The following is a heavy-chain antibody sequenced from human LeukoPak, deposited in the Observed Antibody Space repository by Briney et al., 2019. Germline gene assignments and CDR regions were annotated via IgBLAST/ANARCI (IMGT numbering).Heavy chain of an antibody. CDR2: ISYDGSNK. J-gene: IGHJ4*02. CDR1: GFTFSSYA. CDR3: ARGDSSGWYFDY. D-gene: IGHD6-19*01. Sequence: GGSLRLSCAASGFTFSSYAMHWVRQAPGKGLEWVAVISYDGSNKYYADSVKGRFTISRDNSKNMLYLQMNSLRAEDTAVYYCARGDSSGWYFDYWGQGTLVTVSS. V-gene: IGHV3-30-3*01.